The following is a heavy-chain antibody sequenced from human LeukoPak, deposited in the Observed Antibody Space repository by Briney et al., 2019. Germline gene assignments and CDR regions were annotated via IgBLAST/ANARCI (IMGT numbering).Heavy chain of an antibody. J-gene: IGHJ4*02. CDR1: GYSFTSYW. CDR3: ATGPTYYYDSSGYSADY. CDR2: IYPGDSDT. V-gene: IGHV5-51*01. D-gene: IGHD3-22*01. Sequence: GESLKISCKGSGYSFTSYWIGWVRQMPGKGLEWMGIIYPGDSDTRYSPSFQGQVTISADKSISTAYLQWSSLKASDTAMYYCATGPTYYYDSSGYSADYWGQGTLVTVSS.